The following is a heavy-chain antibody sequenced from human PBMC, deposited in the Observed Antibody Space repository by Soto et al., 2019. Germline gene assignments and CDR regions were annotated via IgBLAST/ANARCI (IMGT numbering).Heavy chain of an antibody. CDR3: ARSPQDDGEFGWFDP. Sequence: QVQLQESGPGLVKPSQTLSLTCTVSGGSISSGDYYWSWIRQPPGKGLEWIAYIYYSGSTYYNPSLKSRVTISVDTSKNQFSLKLSSVTAADTAVYYCARSPQDDGEFGWFDPWGQGTLVTVSS. D-gene: IGHD3-10*01. CDR2: IYYSGST. V-gene: IGHV4-30-4*01. J-gene: IGHJ5*02. CDR1: GGSISSGDYY.